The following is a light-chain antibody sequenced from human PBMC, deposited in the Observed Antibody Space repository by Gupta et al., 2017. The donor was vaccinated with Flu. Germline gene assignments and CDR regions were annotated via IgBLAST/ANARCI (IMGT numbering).Light chain of an antibody. CDR3: QQYGNTVWT. CDR1: QSVSSSF. V-gene: IGKV3-20*01. J-gene: IGKJ1*01. Sequence: ASQSVSSSFLAGYQQKPAQALRLLIYSASSRATGIPDRFSGSGSGTDLTLTISRLEPEDFAVYYCQQYGNTVWTFGQGTKGEIK. CDR2: SAS.